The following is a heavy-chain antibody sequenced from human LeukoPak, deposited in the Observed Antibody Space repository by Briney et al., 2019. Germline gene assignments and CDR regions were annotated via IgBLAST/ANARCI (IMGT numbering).Heavy chain of an antibody. V-gene: IGHV4-59*01. CDR2: VFYTGTT. J-gene: IGHJ4*02. D-gene: IGHD4/OR15-4a*01. CDR1: GDSISWDY. CDR3: ARGITVPTTSDHLDF. Sequence: PSETLSLTCTVAGDSISWDYWNWIRQPPGKGLEWVGHVFYTGTTKYHPSLKSRIAISVDKSSNQFSLKLRSLTTADTAVYYCARGITVPTTSDHLDFWGQGILVTVPS.